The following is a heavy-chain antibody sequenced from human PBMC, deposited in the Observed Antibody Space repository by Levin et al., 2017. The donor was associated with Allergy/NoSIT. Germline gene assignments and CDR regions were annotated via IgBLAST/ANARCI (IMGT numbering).Heavy chain of an antibody. CDR2: ISYDGNDK. CDR3: VKDIVFGTSSWGLDF. J-gene: IGHJ4*02. Sequence: GGSLRLSCAASGFSFSAFGMHWVRQAPGKGLEWVAVISYDGNDKYYGDSVKGRFTISRDTPKNTLHLQMNSLRIEDTAVYYCVKDIVFGTSSWGLDFWGQGALVTVSS. V-gene: IGHV3-30*18. D-gene: IGHD6-13*01. CDR1: GFSFSAFG.